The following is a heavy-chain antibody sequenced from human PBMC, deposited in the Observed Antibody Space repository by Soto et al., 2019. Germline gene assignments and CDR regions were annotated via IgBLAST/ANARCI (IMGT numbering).Heavy chain of an antibody. CDR1: GFTFSSYG. D-gene: IGHD3-10*01. Sequence: QVQLVESGGGVVQPGRSLRLSCAASGFTFSSYGMHWVRQAPGKGLEWVAVIWYDGSNKYYADSVKGRFTISRDNSRNTLYLPMNSLRAEDTAVYYCARDQGSGPSLLFDYWGQGTLVTVSS. CDR3: ARDQGSGPSLLFDY. CDR2: IWYDGSNK. J-gene: IGHJ4*02. V-gene: IGHV3-33*01.